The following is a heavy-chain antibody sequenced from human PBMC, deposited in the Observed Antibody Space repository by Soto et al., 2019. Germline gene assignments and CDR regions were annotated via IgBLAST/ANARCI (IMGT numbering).Heavy chain of an antibody. Sequence: QVQLVQSGAEVKKPGSSVKVSCKASGGTFSSYAISWVRQAPGQGLEWMGGIIPIFGTANYAQKFQGRVTSAADESTSTADMELDNLRSEDTAVYYCERTYYYGSETLPNYYYGRDVWGQGTTVTVSS. CDR3: ERTYYYGSETLPNYYYGRDV. D-gene: IGHD3-10*01. J-gene: IGHJ6*02. CDR1: GGTFSSYA. V-gene: IGHV1-69*01. CDR2: IIPIFGTA.